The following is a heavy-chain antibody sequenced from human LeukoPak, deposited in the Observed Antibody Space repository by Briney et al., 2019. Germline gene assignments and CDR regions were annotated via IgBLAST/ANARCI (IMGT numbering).Heavy chain of an antibody. CDR2: IYYSGST. J-gene: IGHJ4*02. V-gene: IGHV4-59*01. Sequence: SETLSLTCTVSGGSISIYYWSWIRQPPGKGLEWVGNIYYSGSTNYKPSLKGRVTISLNTSKNQFSLKLSSVTAADTAVYYCAREAHSRHGGYGHYFDYWGQGSLVTVSS. D-gene: IGHD5-12*01. CDR3: AREAHSRHGGYGHYFDY. CDR1: GGSISIYY.